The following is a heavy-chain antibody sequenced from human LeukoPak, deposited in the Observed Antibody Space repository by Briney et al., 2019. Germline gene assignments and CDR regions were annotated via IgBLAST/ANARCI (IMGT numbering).Heavy chain of an antibody. CDR1: GYSFTSYW. Sequence: GESLKISCKGSGYSFTSYWIGWVRQAPGQGLEWMGWISAYNGNTNYAQKLQGRVTMTTDTSTSTAYMELRSLRSDDTAVYYCAREGSGWFGHYFDYWGQGTLVTVSS. CDR2: ISAYNGNT. V-gene: IGHV1-18*04. D-gene: IGHD6-19*01. CDR3: AREGSGWFGHYFDY. J-gene: IGHJ4*02.